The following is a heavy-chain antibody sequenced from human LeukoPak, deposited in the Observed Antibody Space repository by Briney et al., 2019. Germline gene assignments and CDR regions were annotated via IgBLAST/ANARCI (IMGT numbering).Heavy chain of an antibody. D-gene: IGHD6-13*01. V-gene: IGHV1-8*01. J-gene: IGHJ5*02. CDR2: MNPNSGNT. Sequence: ASVKVSCKASGYTFTSYDINWVRQATGQGLEWMGWMNPNSGNTGYAQKFQGRVTMTRNTSISTAYMELSSLRSEDTAVYYCARVHGSSWALLASTGSRFDPWGQGTLVTVSS. CDR3: ARVHGSSWALLASTGSRFDP. CDR1: GYTFTSYD.